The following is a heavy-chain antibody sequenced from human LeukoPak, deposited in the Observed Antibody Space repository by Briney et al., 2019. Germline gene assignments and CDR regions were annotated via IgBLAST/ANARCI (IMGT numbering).Heavy chain of an antibody. CDR2: ISSSSSYI. Sequence: GGSLRLSCAASGFTFSSYAMNWVRQAPGKGLEWVSSISSSSSYIYYADSVKGRFTISRDNAKNSLYLQMNSLRAEDTAVYYCARDHVLGIAAALDYWGQGTLVTVSS. CDR3: ARDHVLGIAAALDY. J-gene: IGHJ4*02. D-gene: IGHD6-13*01. V-gene: IGHV3-21*04. CDR1: GFTFSSYA.